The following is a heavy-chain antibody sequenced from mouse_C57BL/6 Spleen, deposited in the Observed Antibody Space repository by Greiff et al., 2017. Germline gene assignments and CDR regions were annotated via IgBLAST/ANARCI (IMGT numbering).Heavy chain of an antibody. J-gene: IGHJ2*01. V-gene: IGHV1-9*01. CDR1: GYTFTGYW. D-gene: IGHD3-3*01. CDR3: ARGTGYVDY. CDR2: ILPGSGST. Sequence: VQLQQSGAELMKPGASVKLSCKATGYTFTGYWIEWVKQRPAHGLEWIGEILPGSGSTNYNGKFKGKATFTADTSSNTAYMQLSSLTTEDSAIYYCARGTGYVDYWGLGTTLTVSS.